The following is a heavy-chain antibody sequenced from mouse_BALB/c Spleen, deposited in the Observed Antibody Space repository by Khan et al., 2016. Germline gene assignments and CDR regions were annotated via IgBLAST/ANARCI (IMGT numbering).Heavy chain of an antibody. CDR1: GDSITSGY. D-gene: IGHD1-1*02. Sequence: EVKLLESGPSLVKPSQTLSLTCSVTGDSITSGYWNWIRKFPGNKLEYMGYISYSGSTYYNPSLNSRISITRDTSKSQYYLQLNSVTTEDTATYYCAGYYGHFFDYWGQGTTLTVSS. V-gene: IGHV3-8*02. J-gene: IGHJ2*01. CDR3: AGYYGHFFDY. CDR2: ISYSGST.